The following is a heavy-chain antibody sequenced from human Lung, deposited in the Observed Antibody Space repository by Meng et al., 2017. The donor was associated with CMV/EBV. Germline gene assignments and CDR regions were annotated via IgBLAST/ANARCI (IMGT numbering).Heavy chain of an antibody. J-gene: IGHJ4*02. V-gene: IGHV3-53*01. CDR2: IYSSGSGRT. Sequence: SCAASGFTVSRNYMNWVRQTPGKGLEWVSGIYSSGSGRTKYAHSVKGRFTISRDNSKNTVFLQMNSLRADDTAVYYCVRAPSYDILTAYPMAFDYXGQGTLVTVSS. D-gene: IGHD3-9*01. CDR3: VRAPSYDILTAYPMAFDY. CDR1: GFTVSRNY.